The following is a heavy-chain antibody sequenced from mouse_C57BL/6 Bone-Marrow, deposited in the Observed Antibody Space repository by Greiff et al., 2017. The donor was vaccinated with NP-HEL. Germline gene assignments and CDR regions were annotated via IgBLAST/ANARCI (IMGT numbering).Heavy chain of an antibody. V-gene: IGHV5-12*01. J-gene: IGHJ2*01. CDR1: GFTFSDYY. CDR3: ARRDYYGSRGKLYFDY. Sequence: EVKLVESGGGLVQPGGSLKLSCAASGFTFSDYYMYWVRQTPEKRLEWVAYISNGGGSTYYPDTVKGRFTISRDNAKNTLYLQMSRLKSEDTAMYYCARRDYYGSRGKLYFDYWGQGTTLTVSS. D-gene: IGHD1-1*01. CDR2: ISNGGGST.